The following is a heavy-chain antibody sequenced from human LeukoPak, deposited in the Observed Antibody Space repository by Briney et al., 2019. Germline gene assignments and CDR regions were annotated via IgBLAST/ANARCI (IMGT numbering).Heavy chain of an antibody. Sequence: PSETLSLTCAVYGGSFSGYYWSWIRQPPGKGLEWIGEINHSGSTNYNPSLKSRVTISVDTSKNQFSLKLSSVTAADTAVYYCARGRLPITYYYDSSGYLDAFDIWGQGTMVTVSS. CDR3: ARGRLPITYYYDSSGYLDAFDI. D-gene: IGHD3-22*01. CDR2: INHSGST. V-gene: IGHV4-34*01. J-gene: IGHJ3*02. CDR1: GGSFSGYY.